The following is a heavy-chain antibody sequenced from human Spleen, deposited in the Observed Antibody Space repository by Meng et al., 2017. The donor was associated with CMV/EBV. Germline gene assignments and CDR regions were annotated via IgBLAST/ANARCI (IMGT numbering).Heavy chain of an antibody. V-gene: IGHV3-49*04. CDR2: IRSKAYGGTT. Sequence: GESLKISCTASGFTFGDYAMTWVRQAPGKGLEWVGFIRSKAYGGTTEYAASVKGRFSISRDDSNSIAYLQMNSLKTEDTAVYYCTRDPPGPNYYYFGMDVWGQGTTVTVSS. J-gene: IGHJ6*02. CDR1: GFTFGDYA. CDR3: TRDPPGPNYYYFGMDV.